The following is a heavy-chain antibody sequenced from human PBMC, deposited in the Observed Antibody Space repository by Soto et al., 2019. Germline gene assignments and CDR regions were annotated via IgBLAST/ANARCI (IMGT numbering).Heavy chain of an antibody. CDR2: ISAYNGNT. CDR3: ARERRAYYYDSSGYYFGY. CDR1: GYTFTSYG. J-gene: IGHJ4*02. Sequence: ASVKVSCKASGYTFTSYGISWVRQAPGQGXEWMGWISAYNGNTNYAQKLQGRVTMTTDTSTSTAYMELRSLRSDDTAVYYCARERRAYYYDSSGYYFGYWGQGTLVTVFS. D-gene: IGHD3-22*01. V-gene: IGHV1-18*04.